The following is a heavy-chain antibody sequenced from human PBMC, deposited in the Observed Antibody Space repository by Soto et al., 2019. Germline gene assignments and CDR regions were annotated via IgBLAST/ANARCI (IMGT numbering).Heavy chain of an antibody. CDR2: ISLTGGTT. Sequence: PGGSLRLSCAASGFTFSSGAMSWVRQAPGKGLEWVSSISLTGGTTYYADSVKGRFTISRDNSKNTLYLQMNSLRADDTAVYYCAKDIRDRFFDYWGQGTLVSVSS. CDR1: GFTFSSGA. CDR3: AKDIRDRFFDY. V-gene: IGHV3-23*01. J-gene: IGHJ4*02.